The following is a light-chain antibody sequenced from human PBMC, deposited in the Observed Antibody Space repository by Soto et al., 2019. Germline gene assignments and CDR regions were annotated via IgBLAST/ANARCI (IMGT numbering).Light chain of an antibody. CDR2: DAS. Sequence: DIQLTQSPSTLSASVGDRVTITCRASQSISSWLAWYQQKPGKAPKLLIYDASSLESGVPSRFSGSGSGTEFTLTISSLQPDDFSTYYCQQYNSYSRTFGQGTNVENK. J-gene: IGKJ1*01. CDR3: QQYNSYSRT. CDR1: QSISSW. V-gene: IGKV1-5*01.